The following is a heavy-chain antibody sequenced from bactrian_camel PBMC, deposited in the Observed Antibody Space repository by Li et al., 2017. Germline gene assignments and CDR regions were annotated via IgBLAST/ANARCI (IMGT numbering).Heavy chain of an antibody. CDR1: GTGDGSELKC. CDR2: IYSAAGST. Sequence: VQLVESGGGSVQAGGSLTLSCAASGTGDGSELKCMAWFRQVPGLEREGVAAIYSAAGSTYYADSVKGRFTLSEDSAKNTVYLQMNSLTPEDTAIYYCAFRGGGGRVGCSGGHYGDADFGRWGQGTQVTVS. D-gene: IGHD5*01. V-gene: IGHV3S40*01. CDR3: AFRGGGGRVGCSGGHYGDADFGR. J-gene: IGHJ6*01.